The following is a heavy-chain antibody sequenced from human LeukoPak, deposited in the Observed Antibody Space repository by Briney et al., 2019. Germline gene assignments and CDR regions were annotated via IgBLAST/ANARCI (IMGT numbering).Heavy chain of an antibody. CDR1: GYTFTGYY. V-gene: IGHV1-2*02. D-gene: IGHD2-21*02. CDR2: INPNSGGP. CDR3: APDCGADCYYYFDY. Sequence: ASVKVSCKASGYTFTGYYIHWVRQAPGQGLEWMGWINPNSGGPNYAQKFQGRVTMTRDTSISTAYMELSRLRSDDTAVYYCAPDCGADCYYYFDYWGQGTLVTVSS. J-gene: IGHJ4*02.